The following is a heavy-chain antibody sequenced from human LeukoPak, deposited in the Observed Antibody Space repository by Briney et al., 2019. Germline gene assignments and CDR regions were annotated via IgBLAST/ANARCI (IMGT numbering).Heavy chain of an antibody. J-gene: IGHJ4*02. D-gene: IGHD6-13*01. CDR3: AKKAEYSSSWLALDY. CDR2: ISDSGGST. CDR1: GFTVSSTF. Sequence: QPGGSLRLSCAVSGFTVSSTFMSWVRQAPGKGLEWVSSISDSGGSTYYADSVKGRFTISRDNSKNTLYLQMNSLRVEDTAVYYCAKKAEYSSSWLALDYWGQGTLVTVSS. V-gene: IGHV3-23*01.